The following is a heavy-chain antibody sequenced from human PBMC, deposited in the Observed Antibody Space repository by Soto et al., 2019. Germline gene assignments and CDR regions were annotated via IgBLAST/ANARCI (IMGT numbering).Heavy chain of an antibody. CDR3: ARRYCSSTSCYGNYYYMDV. V-gene: IGHV4-39*01. J-gene: IGHJ6*03. CDR1: GGSISSSSYY. Sequence: SETLSLTCTVSGGSISSSSYYWDWIRQPPGKGLEWIGSIYYSGSTYYNPSLKSRVTISVDTSKNQFSLKLSSVTAADTAVYYCARRYCSSTSCYGNYYYMDVWGKGTTVTVSS. D-gene: IGHD2-2*01. CDR2: IYYSGST.